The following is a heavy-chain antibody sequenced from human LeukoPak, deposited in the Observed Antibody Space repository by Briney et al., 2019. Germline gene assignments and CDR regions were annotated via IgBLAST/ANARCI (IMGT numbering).Heavy chain of an antibody. V-gene: IGHV1-69*13. J-gene: IGHJ3*02. CDR3: TRDYYDSSGYYYGSTLDAFDI. CDR2: IIPIFGTA. D-gene: IGHD3-22*01. Sequence: ASVTVSFTASGGTFSIYAISWVRQAPGQGLEWMGGIIPIFGTANYAQKFQGRVTITADESTSTAYMELRSLRSDDTAVYYCTRDYYDSSGYYYGSTLDAFDIWGQGTMVTVSS. CDR1: GGTFSIYA.